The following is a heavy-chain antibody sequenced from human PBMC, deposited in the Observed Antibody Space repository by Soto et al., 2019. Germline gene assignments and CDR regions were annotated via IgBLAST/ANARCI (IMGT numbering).Heavy chain of an antibody. CDR2: IYYSGST. V-gene: IGHV4-59*01. CDR3: ARASTVVTHSGSYNWFDP. Sequence: PSETLSLTCTVSGGSISSYYWSWIRQPPGKGLEWIAYIYYSGSTNYNPSLKSRVTISVDTSKNQFSLKLSSVTAADTAVYYCARASTVVTHSGSYNWFDPWGQGTLVTVSS. CDR1: GGSISSYY. J-gene: IGHJ5*02. D-gene: IGHD2-21*02.